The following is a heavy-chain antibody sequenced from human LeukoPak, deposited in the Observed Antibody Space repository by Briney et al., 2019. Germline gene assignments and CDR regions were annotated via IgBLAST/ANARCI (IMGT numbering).Heavy chain of an antibody. CDR1: GGSISSSSYY. Sequence: SETLSLTCTVSGGSISSSSYYWGWIRQPPGKGLEWIGRIYYSGSTYYNPALKSRVTISVDTSKNQFSLKLSSVTATDTAVYYWARRYCSSTSCYRLWYYYYYGMDVWGQGPRSPSP. CDR3: ARRYCSSTSCYRLWYYYYYGMDV. CDR2: IYYSGST. V-gene: IGHV4-39*01. D-gene: IGHD2-2*02. J-gene: IGHJ6*02.